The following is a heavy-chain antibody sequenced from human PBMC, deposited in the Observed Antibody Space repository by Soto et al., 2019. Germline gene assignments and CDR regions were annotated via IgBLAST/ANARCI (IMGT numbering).Heavy chain of an antibody. D-gene: IGHD1-26*01. CDR2: INAGNGNT. V-gene: IGHV1-3*01. CDR3: ARAGIRNSGSYEASFDI. J-gene: IGHJ3*02. Sequence: ASVKVSCKASGYTFTSYAMHWVRQAPGQRLEWMGWINAGNGNTKYSQKFQGRVTMTRDTSASTAYMELSSLRSEDTAVYDCARAGIRNSGSYEASFDIWGQGTMVTVSS. CDR1: GYTFTSYA.